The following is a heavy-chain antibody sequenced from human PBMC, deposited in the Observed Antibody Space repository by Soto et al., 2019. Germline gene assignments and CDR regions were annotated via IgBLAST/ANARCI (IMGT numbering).Heavy chain of an antibody. D-gene: IGHD1-26*01. J-gene: IGHJ4*02. Sequence: EVQLVESGGGLVQPGGSLRLSCAASGFTFSTSWMSWVRQAPGKGLEWVANIKQDGSEIYYVDSVKGRFSISRDNAKNSLYLQMNSLRAEDTAVYYCARGWAELDYWDQGTLVIVSS. CDR3: ARGWAELDY. CDR1: GFTFSTSW. CDR2: IKQDGSEI. V-gene: IGHV3-7*03.